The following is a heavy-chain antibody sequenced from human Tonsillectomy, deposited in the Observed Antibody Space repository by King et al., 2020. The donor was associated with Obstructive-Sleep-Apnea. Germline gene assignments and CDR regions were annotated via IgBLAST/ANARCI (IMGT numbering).Heavy chain of an antibody. CDR2: IYWDDDK. D-gene: IGHD6-13*01. J-gene: IGHJ5*02. V-gene: IGHV2-5*02. CDR3: AHDPIATTGLDWFDP. Sequence: TLKESGPTLVKPTQTLTLTCTFSGFSLSSSGVGVGWIRQPPGKALEWLALIYWDDDKSYSPSLKSRLTITKDTSRNQVVLTLTNVDPADTATYYCAHDPIATTGLDWFDPWGQGTLVTVSS. CDR1: GFSLSSSGVG.